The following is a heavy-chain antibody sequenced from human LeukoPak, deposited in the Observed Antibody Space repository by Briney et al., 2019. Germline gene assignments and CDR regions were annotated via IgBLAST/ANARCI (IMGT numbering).Heavy chain of an antibody. CDR1: GGSISSGGYS. D-gene: IGHD4-23*01. J-gene: IGHJ3*02. V-gene: IGHV4-30-2*01. CDR3: ARVNYGGAFDI. Sequence: SETLPLTCAVSGGSISSGGYSWSWIRQPPGKGLEWIGYIYHSGSTYYNPSLKSRVTISVDRSKNQFSLKLSSVTAADTAVYYCARVNYGGAFDIWGQGTMVTVSS. CDR2: IYHSGST.